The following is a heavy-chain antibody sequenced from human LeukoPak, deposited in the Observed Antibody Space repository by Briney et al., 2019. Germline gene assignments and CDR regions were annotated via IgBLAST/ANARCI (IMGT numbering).Heavy chain of an antibody. CDR3: AKGVGATLGRDYYMDV. CDR1: GFTFDDYA. J-gene: IGHJ6*03. CDR2: ISWNSGSI. D-gene: IGHD1-26*01. Sequence: PGGSLRLSCAASGFTFDDYAMHWVRQAPGKGLEWVSGISWNSGSIGYADSVKGRFTISRDNAKNSLYLQMNSLRAEDMALYYCAKGVGATLGRDYYMDVWGKGTTVTVSS. V-gene: IGHV3-9*03.